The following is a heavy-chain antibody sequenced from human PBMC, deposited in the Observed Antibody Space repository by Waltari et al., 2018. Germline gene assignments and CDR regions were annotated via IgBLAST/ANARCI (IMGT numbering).Heavy chain of an antibody. CDR3: ARGRDGYNC. V-gene: IGHV3-30*01. CDR2: ISDDGSNK. Sequence: QVQLVESGGGVVQPGRSLRLSCAASGFTFSSYAMHWVRQAPGKGREWVAVISDDGSNKYYADSVKGRFTISRDNSKNTLYLQMNSLRAEDTAVYYCARGRDGYNCWGQGTLVTVSS. J-gene: IGHJ4*02. CDR1: GFTFSSYA. D-gene: IGHD5-12*01.